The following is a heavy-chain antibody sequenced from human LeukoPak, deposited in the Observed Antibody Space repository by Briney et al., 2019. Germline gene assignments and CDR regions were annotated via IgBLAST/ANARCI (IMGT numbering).Heavy chain of an antibody. J-gene: IGHJ3*02. V-gene: IGHV3-74*01. D-gene: IGHD5-12*01. CDR3: ARSDNGFDI. CDR2: INGDGSTT. Sequence: SGGSLRLSCAAPGFTLSSYWMHSVRQAPAKGLVWVSRINGDGSTTTYADSVKGRFTISRDNAKNTLYLQLNSLRAEDTAVYSCARSDNGFDIWGQGTMVTVSS. CDR1: GFTLSSYW.